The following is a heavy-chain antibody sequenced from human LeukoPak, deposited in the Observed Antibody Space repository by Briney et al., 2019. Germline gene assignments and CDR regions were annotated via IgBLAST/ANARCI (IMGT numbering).Heavy chain of an antibody. CDR3: ARVAAAAGYYFDY. J-gene: IGHJ4*02. V-gene: IGHV4-59*01. CDR1: GGSISRYY. D-gene: IGHD6-13*01. Sequence: SETLSLTCSVSGGSISRYYWRWIRQPPGKGLEWIGYIYYSGSTNYNPSLKSRVTISVDTSKNQFSLQLSSVTAADTAVYYCARVAAAAGYYFDYWGQGTLVTVSS. CDR2: IYYSGST.